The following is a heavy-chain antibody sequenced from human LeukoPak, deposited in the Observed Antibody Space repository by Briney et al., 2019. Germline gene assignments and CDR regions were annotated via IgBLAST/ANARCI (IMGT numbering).Heavy chain of an antibody. CDR2: IYYSGST. CDR3: ARVGQDGYYDFWSGYYYYYYMDV. Sequence: SETLSLTCTVSGGSISSSSYYWGWIRRPPRKGLEWIRSIYYSGSTYYNPSLKSRVTISVDTSKNQFSLKLSSVTAADTAVYYCARVGQDGYYDFWSGYYYYYYMDVWGKGTTVTVSS. V-gene: IGHV4-39*01. D-gene: IGHD3-3*01. CDR1: GGSISSSSYY. J-gene: IGHJ6*03.